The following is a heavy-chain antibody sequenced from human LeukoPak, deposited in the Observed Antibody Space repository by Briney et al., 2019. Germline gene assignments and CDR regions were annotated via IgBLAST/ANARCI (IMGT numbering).Heavy chain of an antibody. V-gene: IGHV4-59*01. D-gene: IGHD6-13*01. CDR3: ARERETGSSWYVDY. Sequence: PSETLSLTCTVSGGSISNYYWSWIRQPPGKGLEWIGYIYYSGSTNYNPSLKSRVTISVDTSKNQFSLKLSSVTAADTAVYYCARERETGSSWYVDYWGQGTLVTVSS. CDR2: IYYSGST. J-gene: IGHJ4*02. CDR1: GGSISNYY.